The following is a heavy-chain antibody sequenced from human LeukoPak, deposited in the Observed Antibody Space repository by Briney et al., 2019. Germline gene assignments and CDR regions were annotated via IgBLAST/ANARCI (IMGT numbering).Heavy chain of an antibody. V-gene: IGHV3-9*01. CDR3: AKAPRYYYMDV. CDR2: ISWNSGSI. CDR1: GFTFDGYA. Sequence: GGSLRLSCAASGFTFDGYAMYWVRQAPGKGLEWVSGISWNSGSIGYADSVKGRFTISRDNAKNSLYLQMNSLRAEDTALYYCAKAPRYYYMDVWGKGTTVTVSS. J-gene: IGHJ6*03.